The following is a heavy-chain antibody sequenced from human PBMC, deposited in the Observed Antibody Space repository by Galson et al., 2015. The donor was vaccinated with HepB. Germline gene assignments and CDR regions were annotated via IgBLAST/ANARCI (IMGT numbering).Heavy chain of an antibody. J-gene: IGHJ6*02. V-gene: IGHV4-34*01. Sequence: LSLTCAVYGGSFSGYYWSWIRQPPGKGLEWIGEINHSGSTNYNPSLKSRVTISVDTSKNQFSLKLSSVTAADTAVYYCARFRSNTPRYYYYGMDVWGQGTTVTVSS. CDR1: GGSFSGYY. CDR3: ARFRSNTPRYYYYGMDV. D-gene: IGHD1/OR15-1a*01. CDR2: INHSGST.